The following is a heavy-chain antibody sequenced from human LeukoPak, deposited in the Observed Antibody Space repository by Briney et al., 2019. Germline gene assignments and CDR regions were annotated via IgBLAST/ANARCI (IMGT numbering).Heavy chain of an antibody. V-gene: IGHV3-23*01. Sequence: PGGSLRLSCAASGFTFSKYAMNWVRQAPGKGLEWVSAMSGSGGNTYYADSVKGRFTLSRDNSKNTLYLQMNSLRAEDTAIYYCAKLGGGNLYYYYYMDVWGKGTTVTVSS. J-gene: IGHJ6*03. CDR2: MSGSGGNT. CDR1: GFTFSKYA. D-gene: IGHD4-23*01. CDR3: AKLGGGNLYYYYYMDV.